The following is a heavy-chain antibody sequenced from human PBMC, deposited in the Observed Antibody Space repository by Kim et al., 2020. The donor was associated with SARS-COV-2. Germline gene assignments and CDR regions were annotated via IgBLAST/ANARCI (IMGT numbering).Heavy chain of an antibody. CDR3: ARDRNTNWDYYYDMDV. CDR1: GFTFSSYA. D-gene: IGHD1-1*01. Sequence: GGSLRLSCAASGFTFSSYAMHWVRQAPGKGLEWVAIISYHGSNKYYADSVKGRFTISRDNSKNTLYLQMNTLSGEDTAVYYCARDRNTNWDYYYDMDVWGPGTTVTVSS. V-gene: IGHV3-30*14. CDR2: ISYHGSNK. J-gene: IGHJ6*02.